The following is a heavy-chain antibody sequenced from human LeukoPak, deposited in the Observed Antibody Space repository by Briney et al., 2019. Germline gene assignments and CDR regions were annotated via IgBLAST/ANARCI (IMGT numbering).Heavy chain of an antibody. V-gene: IGHV4-39*01. CDR3: ARYLANYRGCYFDY. D-gene: IGHD1-7*01. Sequence: PSETLSLTCTVSGGSVSSSSYYWGWIRQPPGKGLEWIGSVYYSGSTYYNPSLKSRVTISVDMSTNQFSLKLNSVTAADTAVYYCARYLANYRGCYFDYWGQGTLVTVSS. J-gene: IGHJ4*02. CDR1: GGSVSSSSYY. CDR2: VYYSGST.